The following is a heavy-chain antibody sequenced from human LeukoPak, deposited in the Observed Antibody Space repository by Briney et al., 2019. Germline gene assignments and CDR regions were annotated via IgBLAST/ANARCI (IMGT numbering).Heavy chain of an antibody. Sequence: GGSLRLSCVASGFTFSSNGMHWVRQAPGKGLEWVTFIQYDGSKKYYADSVKGRFTISRDISKNTLYLEMNSLRAEDTAVYYCAKDIGSYYDYWGQGILVTVSS. V-gene: IGHV3-30*02. D-gene: IGHD3-10*01. CDR2: IQYDGSKK. CDR1: GFTFSSNG. J-gene: IGHJ4*02. CDR3: AKDIGSYYDY.